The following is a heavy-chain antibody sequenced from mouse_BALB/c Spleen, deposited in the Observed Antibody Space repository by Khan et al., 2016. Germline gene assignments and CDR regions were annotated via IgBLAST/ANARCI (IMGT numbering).Heavy chain of an antibody. V-gene: IGHV1-18*01. CDR3: ALRQLGPAWFAY. Sequence: VQLQQSGPELVKPGASVKISCKTSGYTFTEYTMHWVKQSHGKSLEWIGGINPNNGGTSYNQKFKGTATLTVDKSSSTDYMQLRSLRSEYAAVYYCALRQLGPAWFAYWGQGTLVTFSA. J-gene: IGHJ3*01. CDR2: INPNNGGT. D-gene: IGHD3-2*01. CDR1: GYTFTEYT.